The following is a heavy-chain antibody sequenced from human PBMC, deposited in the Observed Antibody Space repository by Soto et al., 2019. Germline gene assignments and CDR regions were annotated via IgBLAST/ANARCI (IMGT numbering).Heavy chain of an antibody. CDR2: ISSSGSTI. Sequence: GRSLRPSCGAAAFTFSSYEINWVSQAPGKGLEWVSYISSSGSTIYYADSVKGRFTISRDNAKNSLYLQMNSLRAEDTAVYYCARDHKAGYYYYGMDVWGQGTTVTVSS. CDR1: AFTFSSYE. CDR3: ARDHKAGYYYYGMDV. J-gene: IGHJ6*02. V-gene: IGHV3-48*03.